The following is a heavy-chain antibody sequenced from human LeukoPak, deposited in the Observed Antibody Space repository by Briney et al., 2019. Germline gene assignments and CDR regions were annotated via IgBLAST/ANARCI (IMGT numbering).Heavy chain of an antibody. CDR3: AKVNPPRGGRSGWYEANDY. CDR1: GFTFSNYV. V-gene: IGHV3-23*01. Sequence: GGSLRLSCAASGFTFSNYVMSWVRQAPGKGLEWVSCITGGGGPYYADSVKGRFTISRDNSKNTLYLLMNSLRAEDTAIYYCAKVNPPRGGRSGWYEANDYWGQGTLVTVSS. J-gene: IGHJ4*02. CDR2: ITGGGGP. D-gene: IGHD6-19*01.